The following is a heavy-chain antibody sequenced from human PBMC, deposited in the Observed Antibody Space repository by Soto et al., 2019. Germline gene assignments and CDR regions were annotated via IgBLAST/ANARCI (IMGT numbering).Heavy chain of an antibody. CDR3: ARGRTSGSYYGELDY. D-gene: IGHD1-26*01. J-gene: IGHJ4*02. Sequence: EVQLVESGGGLVQPGESLRLSCAASGFTFSDHYMDWVRQAPGKGLEWVGRTRNKANSYTTEYAASVKGRFTISRDDSKNSLYLQMNSLKTEDTAVYYCARGRTSGSYYGELDYWGQGTLVTVSS. V-gene: IGHV3-72*01. CDR2: TRNKANSYTT. CDR1: GFTFSDHY.